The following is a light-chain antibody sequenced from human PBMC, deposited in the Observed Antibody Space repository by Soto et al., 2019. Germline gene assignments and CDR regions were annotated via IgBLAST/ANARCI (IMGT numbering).Light chain of an antibody. V-gene: IGLV3-21*02. CDR1: NIGSKT. J-gene: IGLJ7*01. CDR2: DDR. Sequence: SYELTQPPSVSVAPGQTARITCGENNIGSKTVHWYQQKPGQAPVLVLYDDRDRPSGIPERFSGSNSGNTATLTISRVEVGDEADYYCQMWDGSSDHVVFGGGTQLNVL. CDR3: QMWDGSSDHVV.